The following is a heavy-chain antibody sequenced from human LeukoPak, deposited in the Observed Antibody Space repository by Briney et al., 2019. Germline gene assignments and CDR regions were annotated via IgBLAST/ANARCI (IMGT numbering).Heavy chain of an antibody. CDR3: ARARIGSSAYFDY. V-gene: IGHV4-59*01. D-gene: IGHD2-2*01. CDR2: ISDTGST. J-gene: IGHJ4*02. CDR1: GGSISRYY. Sequence: PSETLSLTCAVSGGSISRYYWNWIRQPPGKGLEWVGYISDTGSTNYNPSLNSRVTISVDTPKNQVSLKLTSVTAADTAPYYCARARIGSSAYFDYWGQGALVTVSS.